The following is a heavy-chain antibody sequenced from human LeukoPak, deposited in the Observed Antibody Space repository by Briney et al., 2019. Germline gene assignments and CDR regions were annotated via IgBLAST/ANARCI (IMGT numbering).Heavy chain of an antibody. V-gene: IGHV4-59*01. CDR2: IYYSGST. CDR1: GDSLSGYY. D-gene: IGHD6-6*01. CDR3: AGRPHSSDLHDAFDI. J-gene: IGHJ3*02. Sequence: SETLSLTCTVSGDSLSGYYLSWIRQPPGKGLEWIGYIYYSGSTNYNPSLKSRVTISVDTSKNQFSLKLSSVTAADTAVYYCAGRPHSSDLHDAFDIWGQGTMVTVSS.